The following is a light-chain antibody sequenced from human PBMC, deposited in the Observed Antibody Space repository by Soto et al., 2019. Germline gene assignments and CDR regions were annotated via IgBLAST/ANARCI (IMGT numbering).Light chain of an antibody. CDR1: NSDVGRYIY. Sequence: QSALTQPPSASGSPGQSVTISCTGTNSDVGRYIYVSWYQQHPGKAPKLMIYEVSKRPSGVPDRFSGSKSGNTASLTVSGLQAEDEADYYCSSYAGSNNLIFGGGTKLTVL. CDR3: SSYAGSNNLI. J-gene: IGLJ2*01. CDR2: EVS. V-gene: IGLV2-8*01.